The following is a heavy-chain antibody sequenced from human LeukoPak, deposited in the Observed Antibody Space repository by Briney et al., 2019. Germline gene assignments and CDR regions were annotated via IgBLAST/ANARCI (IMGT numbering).Heavy chain of an antibody. CDR2: INHSGGT. CDR1: GGSFSGYY. D-gene: IGHD6-19*01. CDR3: ARVRGSGWYNWFDP. V-gene: IGHV4-34*01. Sequence: PSETLSLTCAVYGGSFSGYYWSWIRQPPGKGLEWIGEINHSGGTNYNPSLKSRVTISVDTSKNQFSLKLSSVTAADTAVYYCARVRGSGWYNWFDPWGQGTLVTVSS. J-gene: IGHJ5*02.